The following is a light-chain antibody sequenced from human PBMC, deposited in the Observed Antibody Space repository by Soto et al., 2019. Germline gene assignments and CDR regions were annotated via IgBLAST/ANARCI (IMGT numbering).Light chain of an antibody. Sequence: QSALTQPPSASGSPGQSVTISCTVTNNDIGVYDFXXLYQHHPGKAPLLIIYEVVQRPSGVPERFSGSKSGNTASLTVSGLQAADEADYFCKSYAGSNTYVFGSGTKVTVL. CDR3: KSYAGSNTYV. CDR1: NNDIGVYDF. J-gene: IGLJ1*01. V-gene: IGLV2-8*01. CDR2: EVV.